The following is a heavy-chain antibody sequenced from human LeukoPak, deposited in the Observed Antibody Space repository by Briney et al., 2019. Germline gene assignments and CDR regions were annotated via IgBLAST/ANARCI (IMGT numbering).Heavy chain of an antibody. CDR3: ARDDYSNDYGMDV. Sequence: GGSLRLSRSASGFTFSSNARHCVRQAPGKGLEYVSAISSNGGSTNYADSVKGRFTISRDNAKNSLYLQMNSLRVEDTAVYYCARDDYSNDYGMDVWGQGTTVTVSS. CDR1: GFTFSSNA. J-gene: IGHJ6*02. D-gene: IGHD4-11*01. CDR2: ISSNGGST. V-gene: IGHV3-64*04.